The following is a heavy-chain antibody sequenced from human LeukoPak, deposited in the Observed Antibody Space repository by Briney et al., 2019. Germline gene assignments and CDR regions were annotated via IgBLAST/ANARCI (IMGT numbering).Heavy chain of an antibody. Sequence: SVKVSCKASGGTFSSYTISWVRQAPGQGLEWMGRIIPILGIANYAQKFQGRVTITADKTTSTAYMELSSLRSEDTAVYYCARDEGLGGSPDYWGQGTLVTVSS. CDR1: GGTFSSYT. V-gene: IGHV1-69*04. D-gene: IGHD2-15*01. CDR2: IIPILGIA. J-gene: IGHJ4*02. CDR3: ARDEGLGGSPDY.